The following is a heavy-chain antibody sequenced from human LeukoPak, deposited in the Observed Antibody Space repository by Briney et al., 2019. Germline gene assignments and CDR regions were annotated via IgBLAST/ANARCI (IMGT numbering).Heavy chain of an antibody. Sequence: PSETLSLTCTVSGGSISSGSYYWSWIRQPAGKGLEWIGRIYTSGSTNYNPSLKSRVTISVDTSKNQFSLKLSSVTAADTAVYYCARVRGLMVYARYMDVWGKGTTVTVSS. J-gene: IGHJ6*03. CDR2: IYTSGST. CDR3: ARVRGLMVYARYMDV. CDR1: GGSISSGSYY. D-gene: IGHD2-8*01. V-gene: IGHV4-61*02.